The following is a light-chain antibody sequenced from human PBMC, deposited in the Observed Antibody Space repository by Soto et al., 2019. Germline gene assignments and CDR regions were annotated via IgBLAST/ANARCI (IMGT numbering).Light chain of an antibody. CDR3: KQLSNWLPIS. V-gene: IGKV1-39*01. CDR1: QSISYN. J-gene: IGKJ5*01. Sequence: DIQITQNPSSLSASIGDRVTITCRESQSISYNLNWYQQNPGKAPKLLIYAASTLQGGVPSRFRGSGSGTDFTLTISILEPEDFAVYYCKQLSNWLPISFGHGRLLENK. CDR2: AAS.